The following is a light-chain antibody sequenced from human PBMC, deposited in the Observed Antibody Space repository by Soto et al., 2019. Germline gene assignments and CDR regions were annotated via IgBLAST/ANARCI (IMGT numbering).Light chain of an antibody. Sequence: QSVLTQPASVSGSPGKSITISCTGTSSDVGGYNYVSWYQQYPGKAPKLMIYDVTNRPSGVSNRFSGSKSGNTASLTISGLQAEDEADYYCGPYRITTAVFGTGTKVTVL. CDR1: SSDVGGYNY. CDR3: GPYRITTAV. CDR2: DVT. V-gene: IGLV2-14*01. J-gene: IGLJ1*01.